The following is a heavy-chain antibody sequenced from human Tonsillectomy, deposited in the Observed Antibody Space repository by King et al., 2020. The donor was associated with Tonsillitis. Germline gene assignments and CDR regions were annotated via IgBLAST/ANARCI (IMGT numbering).Heavy chain of an antibody. CDR3: TTDRGIAVRPIFDS. CDR1: GFTFSNAW. Sequence: VQLVESGGDLVKPGGSLRLSCAASGFTFSNAWMSWARQASGKGLEWVGRIKSKSAVGTTDYAAPVKGRFTISRDDSKNTLYLQMNSLETEDTAVYYCTTDRGIAVRPIFDSWGQGTLVTVSS. J-gene: IGHJ4*02. V-gene: IGHV3-15*01. D-gene: IGHD6-6*01. CDR2: IKSKSAVGTT.